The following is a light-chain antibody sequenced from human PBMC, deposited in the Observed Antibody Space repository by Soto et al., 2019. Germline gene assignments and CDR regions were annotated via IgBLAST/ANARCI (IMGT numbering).Light chain of an antibody. CDR1: QSVSIN. Sequence: EIVMKQTPATLSLSPGERSAVSCRASQSVSINLAWFQQKPCQAPRLLIYGASCRATGIAGRFSGVGSGTVFPLTISSLQSEDFAVYCCQQYSNWPLTFGGGTKVDI. CDR3: QQYSNWPLT. J-gene: IGKJ4*01. V-gene: IGKV3-15*01. CDR2: GAS.